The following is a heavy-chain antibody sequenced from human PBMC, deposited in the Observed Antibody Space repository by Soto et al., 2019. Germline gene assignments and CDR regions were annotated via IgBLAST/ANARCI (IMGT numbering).Heavy chain of an antibody. CDR1: GFTFSSYG. J-gene: IGHJ6*02. V-gene: IGHV3-30*18. Sequence: QVQLVESGGGVVQPGRSLRLSCAASGFTFSSYGMHWVRQAPGKGLEWVAVISYDGSNKYYADSVKGRFTISRDNSKNTLYLQMNSLRAEDTAVYYCAKELSLSSSWYGRVYYYYGMDVWGQGTTVTVSS. CDR2: ISYDGSNK. D-gene: IGHD6-13*01. CDR3: AKELSLSSSWYGRVYYYYGMDV.